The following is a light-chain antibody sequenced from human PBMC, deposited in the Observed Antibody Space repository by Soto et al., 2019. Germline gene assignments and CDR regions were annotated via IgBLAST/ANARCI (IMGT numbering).Light chain of an antibody. CDR2: GAS. J-gene: IGKJ4*01. Sequence: EIVLTQSPGTLSLSPGERATLSCRASQSVSSSYLAWYQQKPGPAPRLLIYGASSRATCIPDRFSGSGSGTDFTLTISRLEPEDFAVYYCQQYGSSPLTFGGGTKVEIK. CDR3: QQYGSSPLT. V-gene: IGKV3-20*01. CDR1: QSVSSSY.